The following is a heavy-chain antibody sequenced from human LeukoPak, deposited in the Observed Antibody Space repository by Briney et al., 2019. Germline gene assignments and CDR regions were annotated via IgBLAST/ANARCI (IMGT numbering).Heavy chain of an antibody. V-gene: IGHV3-21*01. CDR2: ISSSSSYI. J-gene: IGHJ3*02. CDR1: GFTFSSYS. Sequence: PGGSLRLSCAASGFTFSSYSMNWVRQAPGKGLGWVSSISSSSSYIYYADSVKGRFTISRDNAKNSLYLQMNSLRAEDTAVYYCARVGYYDSSGYHHAFDIWGQGTMATVSS. D-gene: IGHD3-22*01. CDR3: ARVGYYDSSGYHHAFDI.